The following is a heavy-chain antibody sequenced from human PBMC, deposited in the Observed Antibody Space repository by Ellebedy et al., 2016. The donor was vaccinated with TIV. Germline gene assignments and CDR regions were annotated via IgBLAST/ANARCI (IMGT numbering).Heavy chain of an antibody. CDR2: VFHNGRS. Sequence: SETLSLTCSVSGGSITGYYWNWIRQSPGKGLEWIGFVFHNGRSNYNPSLESRLTLSVDTSKDQFSLRLSSVPAADTAVYYCAGVRDGSRPFDYWGQGALVTVSS. J-gene: IGHJ4*02. V-gene: IGHV4-59*01. CDR1: GGSITGYY. D-gene: IGHD6-13*01. CDR3: AGVRDGSRPFDY.